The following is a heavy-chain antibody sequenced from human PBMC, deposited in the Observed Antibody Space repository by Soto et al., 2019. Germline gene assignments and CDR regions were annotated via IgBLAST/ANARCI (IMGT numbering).Heavy chain of an antibody. D-gene: IGHD2-2*01. Sequence: PGGSLRLSCAASGFTFSSYWMSWVRQAPGKGLEWVANIKQGGSEKYYVDSVKGRFTISRDNAKNSLYLQMNSLRAEDTAVYYCARRRVVVVPAAIETRLYDYWGQGTLVTVSS. CDR1: GFTFSSYW. CDR3: ARRRVVVVPAAIETRLYDY. V-gene: IGHV3-7*01. CDR2: IKQGGSEK. J-gene: IGHJ4*02.